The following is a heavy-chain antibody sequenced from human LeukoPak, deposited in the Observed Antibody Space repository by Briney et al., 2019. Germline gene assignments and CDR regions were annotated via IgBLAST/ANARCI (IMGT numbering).Heavy chain of an antibody. J-gene: IGHJ4*02. CDR3: ARGPKSNYCSSTSCLRFYYFDY. D-gene: IGHD2-2*01. Sequence: SQTLSLTCTVSGGSISSGGYYWSWIRQHPGKGLEWIGYIYYSGSTYYNPSLKSRVTISVDTSKNQFSLKLSSVTAADTAVYYCARGPKSNYCSSTSCLRFYYFDYWGQGTLVTVSS. V-gene: IGHV4-31*03. CDR2: IYYSGST. CDR1: GGSISSGGYY.